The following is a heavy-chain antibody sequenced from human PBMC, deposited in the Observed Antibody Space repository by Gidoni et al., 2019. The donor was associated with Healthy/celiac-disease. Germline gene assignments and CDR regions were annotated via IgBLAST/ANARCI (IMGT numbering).Heavy chain of an antibody. CDR1: GGSFSGYY. V-gene: IGHV4-34*01. J-gene: IGHJ6*02. CDR2: INHSGST. Sequence: QVQLQQCGAGLLKPSETLSLTCAVYGGSFSGYYWSWIRQPPGKGLEWIGEINHSGSTNYNPSLKSRVTISVDTSKNQFSLKLSSVTAADTAVYYCARPTIHYYGMDVWGQGTTVTVSS. D-gene: IGHD2-21*01. CDR3: ARPTIHYYGMDV.